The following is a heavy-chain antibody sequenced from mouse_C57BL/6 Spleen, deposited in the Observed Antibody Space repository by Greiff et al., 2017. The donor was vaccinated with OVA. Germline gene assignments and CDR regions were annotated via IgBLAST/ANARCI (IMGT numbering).Heavy chain of an antibody. CDR3: ARGSDYGSSYAMDY. CDR2: INPNYGTT. J-gene: IGHJ4*01. V-gene: IGHV1-39*01. Sequence: EVQLQQSGPELVKPGASVKISCKASGYSFTDYNMNWVKQRNGKSLEWIGVINPNYGTTSYNQKFKGKATLTVDQSSSTAYMQLNSLTSEDSAVYYCARGSDYGSSYAMDYWGPGTSVTVSS. CDR1: GYSFTDYN. D-gene: IGHD1-1*01.